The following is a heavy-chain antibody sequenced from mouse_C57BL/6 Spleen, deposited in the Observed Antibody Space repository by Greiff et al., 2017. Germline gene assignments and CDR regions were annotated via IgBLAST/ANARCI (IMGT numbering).Heavy chain of an antibody. D-gene: IGHD3-2*02. CDR1: GYTFTSYW. J-gene: IGHJ2*01. V-gene: IGHV1-69*01. CDR2: IDPSDSYT. Sequence: QVQLQQPGAELVMPGASVKLSCKASGYTFTSYWMHWVKQRPGQGLEWIGEIDPSDSYTNYNQKLKGKSTLTVDKSSSTAYMQLSSLTSEDSAVYYCAREGQLRLQDYFDYWGPGTTLTVSS. CDR3: AREGQLRLQDYFDY.